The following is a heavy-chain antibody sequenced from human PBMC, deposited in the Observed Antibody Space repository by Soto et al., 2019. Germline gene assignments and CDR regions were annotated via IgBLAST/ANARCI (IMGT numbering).Heavy chain of an antibody. Sequence: GGSLRLSCAASGFTFSSYAMSWVRQAPGKGLEWVSAISGSGGSTYYADSVKGRFTISRDNSKNTLYLQMNSLRAEDTAVYYCAKDKVYCSSTSCLAFYWGQGTLVTVSS. V-gene: IGHV3-23*01. J-gene: IGHJ4*02. CDR3: AKDKVYCSSTSCLAFY. CDR1: GFTFSSYA. CDR2: ISGSGGST. D-gene: IGHD2-2*01.